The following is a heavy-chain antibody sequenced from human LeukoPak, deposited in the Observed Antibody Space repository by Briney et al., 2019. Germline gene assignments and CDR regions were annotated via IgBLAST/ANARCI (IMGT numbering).Heavy chain of an antibody. CDR2: ISAYNGNT. J-gene: IGHJ6*02. CDR1: GYTFTSYG. Sequence: ASVKVSCKASGYTFTSYGISWVRQAPGQGLEWMGWISAYNGNTNYAQKLQDRVTMTRDTSISTAYMELSRLRSDDTAVYYCARDVAIAARSYYYGMDVWGQGTTVTVSS. CDR3: ARDVAIAARSYYYGMDV. V-gene: IGHV1-18*01. D-gene: IGHD6-6*01.